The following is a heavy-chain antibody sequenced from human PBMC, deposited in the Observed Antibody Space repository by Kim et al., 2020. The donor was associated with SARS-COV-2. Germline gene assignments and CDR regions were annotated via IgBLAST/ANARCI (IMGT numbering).Heavy chain of an antibody. Sequence: SQKFQGRVTITRDTSASTAYMELSSLRSEDTAVYYSARGGAWTVTTIVDYWGQGTLVTVSS. J-gene: IGHJ4*02. V-gene: IGHV1-3*01. CDR3: ARGGAWTVTTIVDY. D-gene: IGHD4-17*01.